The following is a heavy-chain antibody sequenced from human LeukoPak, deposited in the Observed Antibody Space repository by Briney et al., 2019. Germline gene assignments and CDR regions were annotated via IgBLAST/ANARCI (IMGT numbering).Heavy chain of an antibody. J-gene: IGHJ5*02. CDR2: ISGSGYST. D-gene: IGHD3-22*01. Sequence: GGSLRLSCAASALTSSTLATSWVRQAPGKGLEWVSCISGSGYSTYYADSVEGRFTISRDNFKSTLFLQMISLRAEDTAVYSCTMYYYYSSGYYDAAPLDAWGQGTLVTVFS. CDR3: TMYYYYSSGYYDAAPLDA. CDR1: ALTSSTLA. V-gene: IGHV3-23*01.